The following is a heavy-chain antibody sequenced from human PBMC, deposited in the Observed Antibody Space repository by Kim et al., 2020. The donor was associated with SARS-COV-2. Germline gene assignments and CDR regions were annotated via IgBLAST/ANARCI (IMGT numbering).Heavy chain of an antibody. Sequence: SETLSLTCTVSGGSISSGGYYWSWIRQHPGKGLAWIGYIYYSGSTYYNPSLKSRVTISVDTSKNQFSLKLSSVTAADTAVYYCARGRPLRYFDWLRPDAFDIWGQGTMVTVSS. CDR1: GGSISSGGYY. J-gene: IGHJ3*02. D-gene: IGHD3-9*01. V-gene: IGHV4-31*03. CDR3: ARGRPLRYFDWLRPDAFDI. CDR2: IYYSGST.